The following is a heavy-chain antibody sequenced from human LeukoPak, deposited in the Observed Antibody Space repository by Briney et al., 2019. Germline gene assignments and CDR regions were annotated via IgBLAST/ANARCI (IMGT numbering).Heavy chain of an antibody. CDR3: ARDKAGTVVPAAIGY. CDR2: ISSSSSYI. J-gene: IGHJ4*02. V-gene: IGHV3-21*01. Sequence: GGSLRLSCAASGFTFSSYSMNWVRQAPGKGLEWVSSISSSSSYIYYADSVKGRFTISRDNAKNSLYLQMNSLRAEDTAVYYCARDKAGTVVPAAIGYWGQGTLVTVSS. D-gene: IGHD2-2*01. CDR1: GFTFSSYS.